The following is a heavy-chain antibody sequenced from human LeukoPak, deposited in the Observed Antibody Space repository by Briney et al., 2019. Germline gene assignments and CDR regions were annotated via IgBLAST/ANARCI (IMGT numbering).Heavy chain of an antibody. CDR2: IYWDDDK. D-gene: IGHD6-19*01. CDR1: GFSLSTSGVG. V-gene: IGHV2-5*02. J-gene: IGHJ5*02. Sequence: SGPTLVKPTQTLTLTCTFSGFSLSTSGVGVGWIRRPPGKALEWLALIYWDDDKRYSPSLKSRLTITKDTSKNQVVLTMTNMDPVDTATYYCAHSEEEQWLESWFDPWGQGTLVTVSS. CDR3: AHSEEEQWLESWFDP.